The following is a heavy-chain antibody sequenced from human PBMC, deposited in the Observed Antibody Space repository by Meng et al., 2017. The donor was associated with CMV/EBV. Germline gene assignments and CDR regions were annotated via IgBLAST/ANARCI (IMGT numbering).Heavy chain of an antibody. D-gene: IGHD3-10*01. CDR1: GYSFTTYW. V-gene: IGHV5-51*01. J-gene: IGHJ5*01. CDR2: INPDDSAT. CDR3: ARGFAFTNYFDS. Sequence: GGSLKISCKGSGYSFTTYWIGWLRQMPGKGLEWMAMINPDDSATKYSPSFQGQVTISVDKSISTAYLQWSSLKASDTAMYYCARGFAFTNYFDSWGQGTLVTVSS.